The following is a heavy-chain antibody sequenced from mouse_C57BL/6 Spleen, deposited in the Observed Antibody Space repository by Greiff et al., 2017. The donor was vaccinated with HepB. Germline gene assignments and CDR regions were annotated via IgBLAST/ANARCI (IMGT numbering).Heavy chain of an antibody. D-gene: IGHD2-4*01. CDR3: TREGFGYDYAWFAY. CDR1: GFTFSSYA. CDR2: ISSGGDYI. J-gene: IGHJ3*01. Sequence: EVQGVESGEGLVKPGGSLKLSCAASGFTFSSYAMSWVRQTPEKRLEWVAYISSGGDYIYYADTVKGRFTISRDNARNTLYLQMSSLKSEDTAMYYCTREGFGYDYAWFAYWGQGTLVTVSA. V-gene: IGHV5-9-1*02.